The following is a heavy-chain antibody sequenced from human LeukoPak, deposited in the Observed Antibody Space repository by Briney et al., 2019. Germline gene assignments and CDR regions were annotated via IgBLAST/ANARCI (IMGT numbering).Heavy chain of an antibody. CDR1: GGSISSSSYS. CDR3: ARANSPGSFDP. Sequence: SATLSLTCTVSGGSISSSSYSWGWIRQPPGKGLEWIGSIYYSWSTYYNRSLKSRVTISVDTSKNQFSLKLSSVTAADTAVYYCARANSPGSFDPSGQGTLVTVSS. D-gene: IGHD1-1*01. CDR2: IYYSWST. V-gene: IGHV4-39*01. J-gene: IGHJ5*02.